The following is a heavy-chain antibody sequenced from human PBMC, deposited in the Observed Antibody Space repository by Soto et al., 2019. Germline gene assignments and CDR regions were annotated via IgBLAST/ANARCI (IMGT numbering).Heavy chain of an antibody. CDR1: GFTFSSYG. CDR3: ARDILSGGAYPDS. Sequence: GGSLSLSCAASGFTFSSYGLHWVRQVPGKGLEWVAVISYDGSNKYYADSVKGRFTISRDNAKNSLFLQMNSLRADDTAVYYCARDILSGGAYPDSWGQGTKVTVSS. J-gene: IGHJ5*01. CDR2: ISYDGSNK. V-gene: IGHV3-30*03. D-gene: IGHD3-10*01.